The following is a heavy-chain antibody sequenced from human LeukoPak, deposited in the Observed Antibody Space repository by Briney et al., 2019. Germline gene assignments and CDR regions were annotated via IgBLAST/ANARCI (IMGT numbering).Heavy chain of an antibody. V-gene: IGHV4-34*01. Sequence: SETLSLTCAVYGGSFSGYYWSWIRQPPGKGLEWIGEINHSGSTNYNPSLKSRVTISVDTSKNQFSLKLSSVTAADTAVYYCARPSYNWNDVWFDPWGQGTLVTVSS. D-gene: IGHD1-20*01. CDR2: INHSGST. CDR3: ARPSYNWNDVWFDP. J-gene: IGHJ5*02. CDR1: GGSFSGYY.